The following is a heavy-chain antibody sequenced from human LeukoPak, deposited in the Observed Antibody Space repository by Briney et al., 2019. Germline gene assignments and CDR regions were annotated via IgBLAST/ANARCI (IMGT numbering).Heavy chain of an antibody. CDR1: GFTFDDYG. J-gene: IGHJ4*02. V-gene: IGHV3-9*01. D-gene: IGHD5-18*01. CDR3: AKGRTYNYALDC. Sequence: GGSLRLSCAASGFTFDDYGMHWVRQAPGKGLEWVSGITWNGVNIGYAESVKGRFTISRDNANYSLHLQMNSLTVEDTALYYCAKGRTYNYALDCWGQGALVIVS. CDR2: ITWNGVNI.